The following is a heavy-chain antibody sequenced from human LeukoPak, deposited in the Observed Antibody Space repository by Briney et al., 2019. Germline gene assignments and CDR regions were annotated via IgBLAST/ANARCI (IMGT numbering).Heavy chain of an antibody. D-gene: IGHD6-6*01. V-gene: IGHV4-39*01. Sequence: SETLSLTCSVSGGSTSSRSYYWGWIRQPPGKGLEWIGSIYYSGSTFYIPSLKSRVTISVDTSKNQFSLKLSSVTAADTAVYYCASYFSSGLYFDYWGQGTLVTVSS. J-gene: IGHJ4*02. CDR1: GGSTSSRSYY. CDR2: IYYSGST. CDR3: ASYFSSGLYFDY.